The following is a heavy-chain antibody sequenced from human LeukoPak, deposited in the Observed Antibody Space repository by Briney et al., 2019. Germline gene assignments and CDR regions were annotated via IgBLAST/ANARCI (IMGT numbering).Heavy chain of an antibody. CDR2: INHSGST. CDR3: ARAAMVRGVIGLNWFDP. Sequence: SETLSLTCAVYGGSFSGYYWSWIRQPPGKGLEWIGEINHSGSTNYNPSLKSRVTISVDTSKNQFSLKLSSVTAADTAVYYCARAAMVRGVIGLNWFDPWGQGTLVTVSS. V-gene: IGHV4-34*01. J-gene: IGHJ5*02. D-gene: IGHD3-10*01. CDR1: GGSFSGYY.